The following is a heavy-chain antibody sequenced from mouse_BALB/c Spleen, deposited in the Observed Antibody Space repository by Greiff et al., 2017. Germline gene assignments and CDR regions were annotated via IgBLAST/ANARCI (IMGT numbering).Heavy chain of an antibody. CDR1: GYTFTDYE. J-gene: IGHJ3*01. V-gene: IGHV1-15*01. D-gene: IGHD1-1*01. CDR2: IDPETGGT. Sequence: QVQLKQSGAELVRPGASVTLSCKASGYTFTDYEMHWVKQTPVHGLEWIGAIDPETGGTAYNQKFKGKATLTADKSSSTAYMELRSLTSEDSAVYYCTRDYYGSSTAWFAYWGQGTLVTVSA. CDR3: TRDYYGSSTAWFAY.